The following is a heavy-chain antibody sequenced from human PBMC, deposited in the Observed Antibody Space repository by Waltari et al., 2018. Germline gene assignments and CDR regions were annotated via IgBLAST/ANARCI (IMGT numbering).Heavy chain of an antibody. D-gene: IGHD3-22*01. Sequence: EVQLVESGGGLVQPGGSLRLSCAASGFTFSSYSMNWVRQAPGKGLEWVSYISSSSSTIYYADSVKGRFTISRDNAKNSLYLQMNSLRAEDTAVYYCARDYYDSSGLNWFDPWGQGTLVTVSS. CDR3: ARDYYDSSGLNWFDP. V-gene: IGHV3-48*04. CDR1: GFTFSSYS. J-gene: IGHJ5*02. CDR2: ISSSSSTI.